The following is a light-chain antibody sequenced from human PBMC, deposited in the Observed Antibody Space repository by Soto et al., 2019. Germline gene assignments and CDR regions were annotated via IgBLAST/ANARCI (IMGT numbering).Light chain of an antibody. Sequence: EILMTHSPNTLSLSPGSSSTLSCRASQRVYSNLDWYQQRPGQAPRLLIYGASTRATGVPARFSGRGSGTEFTLTISSLQPEDFAVYYCQQYNNWPRTFGQGTKVDIK. J-gene: IGKJ1*01. V-gene: IGKV3-15*01. CDR1: QRVYSN. CDR2: GAS. CDR3: QQYNNWPRT.